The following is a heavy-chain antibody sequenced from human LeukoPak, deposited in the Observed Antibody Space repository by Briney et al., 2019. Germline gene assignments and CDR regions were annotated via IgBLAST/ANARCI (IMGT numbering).Heavy chain of an antibody. CDR3: AGTVGSAPDYYGSGGFAVLDY. CDR1: GFTFSSYW. J-gene: IGHJ4*02. CDR2: INSDGRTT. D-gene: IGHD3-10*01. Sequence: GGSLRLSCAASGFTFSSYWMHWVRQVPGKGLVWVSRINSDGRTTTYADSVKGRFTISRDNAKTTLFLQMNSLRAEDTAVYYCAGTVGSAPDYYGSGGFAVLDYWAREPWSPSPQ. V-gene: IGHV3-74*01.